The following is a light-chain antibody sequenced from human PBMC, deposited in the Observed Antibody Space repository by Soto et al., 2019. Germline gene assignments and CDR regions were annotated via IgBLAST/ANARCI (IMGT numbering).Light chain of an antibody. Sequence: QSALTQPASVSGSPGQSMTISCTGTSNDVGTYNYVSWYQQYPGKAPKLMIYDVSIRPSGVSNRFSGSKSGNTASLTISGLQAEDEADYYCNSYTSSQTGVFGTGTKVTVL. CDR3: NSYTSSQTGV. CDR2: DVS. J-gene: IGLJ1*01. CDR1: SNDVGTYNY. V-gene: IGLV2-14*01.